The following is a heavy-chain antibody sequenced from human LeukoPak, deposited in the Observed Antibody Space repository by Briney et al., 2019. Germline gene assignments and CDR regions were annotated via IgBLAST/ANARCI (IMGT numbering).Heavy chain of an antibody. CDR3: ARSDGIGGLAAFDI. J-gene: IGHJ3*02. CDR1: GFTFSSYS. Sequence: GGSLRLSCAASGFTFSSYSMNWVRQAPGKGLEWVSSISSSSSYIYYADSVKGRFTISRDNSKNTLYLQMNSLRAEDTAVYYCARSDGIGGLAAFDIWGQGTMVTVSS. D-gene: IGHD3-16*01. CDR2: ISSSSSYI. V-gene: IGHV3-21*01.